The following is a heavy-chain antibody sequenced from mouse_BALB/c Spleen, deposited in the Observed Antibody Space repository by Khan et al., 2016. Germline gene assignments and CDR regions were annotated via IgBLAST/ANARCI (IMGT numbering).Heavy chain of an antibody. V-gene: IGHV14-3*02. J-gene: IGHJ4*01. Sequence: VQLQQSGAELVKPGASVKLSCTASGFNIKDTYMHWVKQRPEQGLEGIGRIDPANDNTKYDPKFQGTATITADTSSNPAYLQLSSLTSEDTAVYYFASTSNGDYGALDYWGQGTSVPVSS. D-gene: IGHD2-13*01. CDR2: IDPANDNT. CDR1: GFNIKDTY. CDR3: ASTSNGDYGALDY.